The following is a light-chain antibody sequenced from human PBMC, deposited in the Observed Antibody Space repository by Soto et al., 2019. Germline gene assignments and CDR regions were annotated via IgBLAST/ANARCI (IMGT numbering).Light chain of an antibody. CDR1: SSNIGRNT. CDR2: GNN. Sequence: QSVLTQPPSASGTPGQRVTISCSGSSSNIGRNTVNWYQQLPGTAPNLLIYGNNKRPSGVPDRCSGAKTGTSASLAISGLQSEDEADYYCAAWDASLNGPVFGGGTKLTVL. V-gene: IGLV1-44*01. CDR3: AAWDASLNGPV. J-gene: IGLJ3*02.